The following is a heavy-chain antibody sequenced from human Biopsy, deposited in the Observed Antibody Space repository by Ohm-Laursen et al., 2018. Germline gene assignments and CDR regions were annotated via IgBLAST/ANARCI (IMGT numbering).Heavy chain of an antibody. CDR2: VNPDSGVT. Sequence: ASVKVSCKTSGYTFTGYYLHWVRQAPGQGLEWMGWVNPDSGVTNFALKVQDRVTMTRDTSLNTAYLELSRLTSHDTAVYYCARHSAEKSGHDGDYFDYWGQGTLVTVSS. V-gene: IGHV1-2*02. CDR3: ARHSAEKSGHDGDYFDY. D-gene: IGHD6-25*01. CDR1: GYTFTGYY. J-gene: IGHJ4*02.